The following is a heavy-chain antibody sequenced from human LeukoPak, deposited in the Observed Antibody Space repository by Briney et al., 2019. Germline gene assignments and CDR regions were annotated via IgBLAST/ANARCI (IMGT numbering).Heavy chain of an antibody. CDR1: GFTVSSNY. Sequence: GGSLRLTCAASGFTVSSNYMSWVRQAPGKGLEWVSIIYSTANTYYADSVKGRFTISRDNSKNTLYLQMNNLRVEDTAVYYCARDWGFDYWGQGTLVTVSS. V-gene: IGHV3-53*01. J-gene: IGHJ4*02. CDR2: IYSTANT. CDR3: ARDWGFDY. D-gene: IGHD3-16*01.